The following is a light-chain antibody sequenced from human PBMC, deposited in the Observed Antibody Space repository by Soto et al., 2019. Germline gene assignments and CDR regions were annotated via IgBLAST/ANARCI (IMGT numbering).Light chain of an antibody. CDR3: LRYYTLWS. J-gene: IGKJ1*01. V-gene: IGKV1-5*03. CDR2: KAS. CDR1: QTIDLW. Sequence: DIQMTQSPSTLSASVGDRVTITCRASQTIDLWVAWYQLKPGKAPKLLIQKASNLETGVPSRFSGRGCGRQVPLTTGSLQPDQSASYYCLRYYTLWSFGQGT.